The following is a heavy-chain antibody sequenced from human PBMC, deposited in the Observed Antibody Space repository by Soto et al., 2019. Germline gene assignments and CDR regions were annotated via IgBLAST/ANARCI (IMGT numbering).Heavy chain of an antibody. J-gene: IGHJ4*02. CDR2: ISYDGSNK. D-gene: IGHD3-10*01. Sequence: PGGSLRLSCAASGFTFSTYGMHWVRQAPGKGLEWVAVISYDGSNKFYADSVKGRFTISRDNSQNTLYLQMNSLRAEDTAVYYCARPTYYSWGQGTLVTVSS. CDR3: ARPTYYS. CDR1: GFTFSTYG. V-gene: IGHV3-30*03.